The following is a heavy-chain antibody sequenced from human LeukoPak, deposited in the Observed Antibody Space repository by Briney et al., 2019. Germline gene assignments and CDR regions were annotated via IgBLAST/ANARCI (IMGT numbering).Heavy chain of an antibody. CDR2: ISSTGSTI. CDR1: GFTLSDYY. CDR3: ARMNYDFWSGYYPYFDF. J-gene: IGHJ4*02. D-gene: IGHD3-3*01. Sequence: PGGSLRLSCAASGFTLSDYYMNWIRQTPGKGLEWLSHISSTGSTIYYADSVRGRFTISRDNAKNSLYLQMNSLRAEDTGVCYCARMNYDFWSGYYPYFDFWGQGNLVTVSS. V-gene: IGHV3-11*04.